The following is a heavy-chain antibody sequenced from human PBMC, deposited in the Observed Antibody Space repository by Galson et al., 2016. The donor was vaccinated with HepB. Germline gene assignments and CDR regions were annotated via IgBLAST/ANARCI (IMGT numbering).Heavy chain of an antibody. D-gene: IGHD1-26*01. CDR2: IIPLFDTV. V-gene: IGHV1-69*13. J-gene: IGHJ4*02. CDR1: EVTFSSYG. CDR3: ARGWGTPPLYFFDY. Sequence: SVKVSCKASEVTFSSYGISWVRQAPGQGLEWMGGIIPLFDTVNYAQKFQGRVTITADESASTAYMELSSLRSEDTGMYYCARGWGTPPLYFFDYWGQGTRVTVSS.